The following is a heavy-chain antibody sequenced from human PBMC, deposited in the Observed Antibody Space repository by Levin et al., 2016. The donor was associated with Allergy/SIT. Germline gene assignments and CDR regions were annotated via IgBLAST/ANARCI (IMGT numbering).Heavy chain of an antibody. CDR3: ARETSYCSSTSCYNPYYYYYYYMDV. CDR2: MNPNSGNT. Sequence: WVRQAPGQGLEWMGWMNPNSGNTGYAQKFQGRVTMTRNTSISTAYMELSSLRSEDTAVYYCARETSYCSSTSCYNPYYYYYYYMDVWGKGTTVTVFS. D-gene: IGHD2-2*02. V-gene: IGHV1-8*01. J-gene: IGHJ6*03.